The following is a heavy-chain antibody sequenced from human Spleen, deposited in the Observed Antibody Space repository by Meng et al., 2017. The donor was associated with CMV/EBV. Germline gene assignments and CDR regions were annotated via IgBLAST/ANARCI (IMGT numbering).Heavy chain of an antibody. D-gene: IGHD2-2*02. Sequence: GGSLRLSCAASGFTFNSYEMNWVHQAPGKGLEWVSYISGSGSTIYYADSVKGRFTISRDSAKNSLYLQMNSLRAEDTAVYYCASDIVVAPTTISQTAIDYWGQGTLVTVSS. CDR3: ASDIVVAPTTISQTAIDY. CDR1: GFTFNSYE. CDR2: ISGSGSTI. J-gene: IGHJ4*02. V-gene: IGHV3-48*03.